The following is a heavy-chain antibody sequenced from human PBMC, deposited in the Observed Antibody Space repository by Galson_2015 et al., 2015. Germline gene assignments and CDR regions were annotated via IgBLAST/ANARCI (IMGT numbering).Heavy chain of an antibody. CDR2: ISSSSSTI. V-gene: IGHV3-48*01. Sequence: SLRLSCAASGFTFSSYRMNWVRQAPGKGLEWVSYISSSSSTIYYADSVKGRFTISRDNAKNSLYLQMNSLRAEDTAVYYCARDRTYPPWDCSGGSCYSDRFDYWGQGTLVTVSS. D-gene: IGHD2-15*01. CDR1: GFTFSSYR. J-gene: IGHJ4*02. CDR3: ARDRTYPPWDCSGGSCYSDRFDY.